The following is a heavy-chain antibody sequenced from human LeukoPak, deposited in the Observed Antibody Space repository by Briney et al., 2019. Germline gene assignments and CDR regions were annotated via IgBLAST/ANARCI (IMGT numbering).Heavy chain of an antibody. V-gene: IGHV3-43D*03. Sequence: GGSLRLSCAASGFAFDDYAMHWVRQAPGKGLEWVSLISWDGGSTYYADSVKGRFTISRDNSKNSLYLQMNSLRAEDTALYYCAKDFRDGYNRGFDYWGQGTLVTVSS. J-gene: IGHJ4*02. CDR1: GFAFDDYA. D-gene: IGHD5-24*01. CDR2: ISWDGGST. CDR3: AKDFRDGYNRGFDY.